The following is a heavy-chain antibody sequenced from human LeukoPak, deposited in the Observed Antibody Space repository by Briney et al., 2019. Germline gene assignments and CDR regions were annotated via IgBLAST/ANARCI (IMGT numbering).Heavy chain of an antibody. Sequence: SETLSLTCGVSGGSITSTNWWSWVRQSPGQGLEWIGELSLSGLTNYNPSLSSRVIMALDTSKNHLSLHLTSVTAADTAVYYCSRENGAFSPFGYWGQGYLVTVLS. CDR2: LSLSGLT. V-gene: IGHV4-4*02. CDR3: SRENGAFSPFGY. J-gene: IGHJ4*02. CDR1: GGSITSTNW. D-gene: IGHD2-8*01.